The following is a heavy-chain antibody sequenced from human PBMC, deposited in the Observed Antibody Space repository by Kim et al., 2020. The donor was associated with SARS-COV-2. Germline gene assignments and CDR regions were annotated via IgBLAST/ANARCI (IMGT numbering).Heavy chain of an antibody. CDR1: GGYIGTDF. Sequence: SETLSLTCTVSGGYIGTDFWSWIRQPPGKGLEWIGYVSYSGNTNYNPSLKSRVTIIIDRSKSQFSLKLASVTAADTAVYFCARVTPRGYGFADMDVWGQG. CDR3: ARVTPRGYGFADMDV. J-gene: IGHJ6*02. CDR2: VSYSGNT. V-gene: IGHV4-59*13. D-gene: IGHD5-18*01.